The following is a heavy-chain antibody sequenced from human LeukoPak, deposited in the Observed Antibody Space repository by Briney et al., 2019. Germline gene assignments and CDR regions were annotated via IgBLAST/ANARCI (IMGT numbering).Heavy chain of an antibody. V-gene: IGHV3-23*01. CDR1: GFTFSDYY. Sequence: QPGGSLRLSCAASGFTFSDYYMSWVRQAPGKGLGWVSAISGSGVSTYYADSVKGRFTISRDNSKKKLYLQMNSLRAEDTAVYYCGKSKSGPNDAFDIWGQGTMVTVSS. J-gene: IGHJ3*02. CDR3: GKSKSGPNDAFDI. CDR2: ISGSGVST. D-gene: IGHD6-25*01.